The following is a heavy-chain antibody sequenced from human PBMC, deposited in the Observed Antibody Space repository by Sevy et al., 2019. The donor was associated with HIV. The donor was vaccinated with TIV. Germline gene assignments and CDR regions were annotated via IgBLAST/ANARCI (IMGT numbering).Heavy chain of an antibody. Sequence: SETLSLTCSVSGAFISSYSWSWIRQPAGKGLEWIGHIYDSGTTKYNPSLKSRVSMSVDMSKSQVSLKWNSVTAADTAVYYCARESYCSDGSCYSAFDPWGQGTLVTVSS. CDR3: ARESYCSDGSCYSAFDP. J-gene: IGHJ5*02. V-gene: IGHV4-4*07. D-gene: IGHD2-15*01. CDR2: IYDSGTT. CDR1: GAFISSYS.